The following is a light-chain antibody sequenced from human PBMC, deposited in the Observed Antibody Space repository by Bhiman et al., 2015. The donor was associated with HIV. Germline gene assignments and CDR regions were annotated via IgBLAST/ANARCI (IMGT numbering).Light chain of an antibody. CDR1: SSDVGGWDY. CDR2: DVS. V-gene: IGLV2-14*03. CDR3: TSYTPTGFFV. J-gene: IGLJ1*01. Sequence: QSALTQPPSASGSPGQSVTISCTGTSSDVGGWDYVSWYQQHPGKAPQLIIYDVSQRPSGISNRFSGSKSGNTASLTISGLQAEDEADYYCTSYTPTGFFVFGSATKVTVL.